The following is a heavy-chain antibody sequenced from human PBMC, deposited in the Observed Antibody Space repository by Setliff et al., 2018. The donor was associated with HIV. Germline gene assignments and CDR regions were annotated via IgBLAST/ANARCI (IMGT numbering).Heavy chain of an antibody. D-gene: IGHD3-3*01. Sequence: SETLSLTCSVSGGSITSYFWHWIRQPPGKGLEWIGDIFYTGSTNYNPSLKSRVTISIDTSKNQFSLKLSSVTAADTAVYYCARQRGGRVTIFGVSGGWFDPWGQGTLVTVSS. CDR1: GGSITSYF. CDR3: ARQRGGRVTIFGVSGGWFDP. CDR2: IFYTGST. V-gene: IGHV4-59*08. J-gene: IGHJ5*02.